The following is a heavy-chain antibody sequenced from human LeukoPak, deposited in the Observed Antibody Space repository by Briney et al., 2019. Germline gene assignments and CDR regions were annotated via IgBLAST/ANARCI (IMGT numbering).Heavy chain of an antibody. D-gene: IGHD5-18*01. Sequence: PSETLSLTCTVSGGSISSYYWSWIRQPPGKGLEWIGYIYYSGSTNYNPSLKSRVTISVDTSKNQFSLKLSSVTAADTAVYYCARGYSCGYGDAFDIWGQGTMVTVSS. J-gene: IGHJ3*02. V-gene: IGHV4-59*01. CDR2: IYYSGST. CDR1: GGSISSYY. CDR3: ARGYSCGYGDAFDI.